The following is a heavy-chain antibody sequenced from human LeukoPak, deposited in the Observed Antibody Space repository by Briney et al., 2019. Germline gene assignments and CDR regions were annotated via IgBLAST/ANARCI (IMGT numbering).Heavy chain of an antibody. V-gene: IGHV1-18*04. J-gene: IGHJ4*02. CDR2: ISAYNGNT. CDR1: GYTFTSYG. Sequence: ASVKVSCKASGYTFTSYGISWVRQAPGQGLEWMGWISAYNGNTNYAQKLQGRVTMTTDTSTSTAYMELRSLRSDDTAVYYCARDDYGDYPLYFDYWGQGTLVTVSS. D-gene: IGHD4-17*01. CDR3: ARDDYGDYPLYFDY.